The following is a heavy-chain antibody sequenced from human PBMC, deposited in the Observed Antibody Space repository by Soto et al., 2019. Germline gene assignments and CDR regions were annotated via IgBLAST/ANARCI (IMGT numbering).Heavy chain of an antibody. CDR1: GGTFSSYA. CDR2: IIPIFGTA. Sequence: QVQLVQSGAEVKKPGSSVKVSCKASGGTFSSYAISWVRQAPGQGLEWMGGIIPIFGTANYAQKLQGRVTITADQSTSTAYMELSSLRSEDTAVYYCARDQDSGYVINLLYFYNMDVWGQGTTVTVSS. V-gene: IGHV1-69*12. J-gene: IGHJ6*02. CDR3: ARDQDSGYVINLLYFYNMDV. D-gene: IGHD5-12*01.